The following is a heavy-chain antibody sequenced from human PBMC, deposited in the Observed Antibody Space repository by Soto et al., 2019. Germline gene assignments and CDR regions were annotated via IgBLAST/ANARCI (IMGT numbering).Heavy chain of an antibody. CDR1: GGSISSGGYS. Sequence: QLQLQESGSGLVKPSQTLSLSCAVSGGSISSGGYSWSWIQLPPGKGLEWIGYIYHSETTNYNPSLKNRVTISVDRSKNHLSLKLKSVTPADTAVYYCARDSRSTTTYGLDVWGQGTTVTVSS. CDR2: IYHSETT. D-gene: IGHD4-4*01. J-gene: IGHJ6*02. V-gene: IGHV4-30-2*01. CDR3: ARDSRSTTTYGLDV.